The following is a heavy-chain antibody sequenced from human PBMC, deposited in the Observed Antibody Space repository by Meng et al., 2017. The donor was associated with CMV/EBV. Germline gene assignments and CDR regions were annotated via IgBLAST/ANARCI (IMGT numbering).Heavy chain of an antibody. D-gene: IGHD6-13*01. CDR1: GYTFTGYY. Sequence: ASVKVSCKASGYTFTGYYIHWVRQAPGQGLEWMGWINPNSGATNYAQKFQGRVTMTRDTSISTAYMELSRLRSDDTAVYYCATEAIAAAGTGFDYWGQGKLVTVSS. J-gene: IGHJ4*02. CDR3: ATEAIAAAGTGFDY. V-gene: IGHV1-2*02. CDR2: INPNSGAT.